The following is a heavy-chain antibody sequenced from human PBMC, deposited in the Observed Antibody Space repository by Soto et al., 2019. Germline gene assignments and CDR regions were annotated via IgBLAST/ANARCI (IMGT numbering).Heavy chain of an antibody. CDR2: TYYRSKWYN. D-gene: IGHD2-2*01. CDR1: GDSVSRNSGA. CDR3: ARDWSGTGAMDI. V-gene: IGHV6-1*01. J-gene: IGHJ3*02. Sequence: RSQALSLTGAISGDSVSRNSGAWNWIRQSPSRGLEWLGRTYYRSKWYNDHAVSVKSRITINPDTSKNQFSLQLNSVTPEDTAVYYCARDWSGTGAMDIWGPGTMVTVSS.